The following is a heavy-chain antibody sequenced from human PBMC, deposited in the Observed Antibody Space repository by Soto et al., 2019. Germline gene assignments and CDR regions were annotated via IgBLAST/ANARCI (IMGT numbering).Heavy chain of an antibody. CDR3: ARDPGYSSSPANWFDP. D-gene: IGHD6-19*01. J-gene: IGHJ5*02. CDR2: IYYAGRT. V-gene: IGHV4-59*01. CDR1: GGSMRSYY. Sequence: SETLSLTCTVSGGSMRSYYWTWIRQPPGKGLEWIGYIYYAGRTNYNPSLKSRLTISVDTSKNQFSLRLGSVTAADTAVYYCARDPGYSSSPANWFDPWGQGTLVTVSS.